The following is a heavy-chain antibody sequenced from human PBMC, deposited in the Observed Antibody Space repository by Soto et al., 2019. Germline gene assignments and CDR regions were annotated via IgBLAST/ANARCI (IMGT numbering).Heavy chain of an antibody. CDR2: ISDSAVTT. Sequence: EVQLLESGGGLVQPGGSLRLSCAASGFTFRDHAMSWVRQAPGKGLEWVSTISDSAVTTYYADSVKGRFTISRDNSKNRLYLQMNSLRVEDTAVYYCAKVPFVGWEVRESDYWGQGTLVTVSS. V-gene: IGHV3-23*01. J-gene: IGHJ4*02. CDR3: AKVPFVGWEVRESDY. D-gene: IGHD1-26*01. CDR1: GFTFRDHA.